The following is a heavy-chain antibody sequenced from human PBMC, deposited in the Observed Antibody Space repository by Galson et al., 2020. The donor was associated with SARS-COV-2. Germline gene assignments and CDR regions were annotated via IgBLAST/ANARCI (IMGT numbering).Heavy chain of an antibody. CDR2: ISYDGDFE. Sequence: GEYLNLYCAASGFTFVNNGLHWVRPAPGKGLEWVALISYDGDFEFYADSVQARFTVSRDNSKNTLYLQMNSLRPEDTAGYDCAKDKFSMTADRDYLDYWGQGALGTVSS. CDR1: GFTFVNNG. CDR3: AKDKFSMTADRDYLDY. V-gene: IGHV3-30*18. D-gene: IGHD2-21*02. J-gene: IGHJ4*02.